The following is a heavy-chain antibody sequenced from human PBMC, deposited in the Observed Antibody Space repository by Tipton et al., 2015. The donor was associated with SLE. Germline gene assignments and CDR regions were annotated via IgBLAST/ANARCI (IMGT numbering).Heavy chain of an antibody. CDR1: GGSFSGYY. CDR2: IYYSGST. V-gene: IGHV4-31*11. J-gene: IGHJ5*02. D-gene: IGHD3-3*01. Sequence: TLSLTCAVYGGSFSGYYWNWIRQHPGKGLEWIGNIYYSGSTYYNASLKSRVSISLDTSKNHFSLRVNSVTAADTAVYYCARENYDSWSGFYRRWFDPWGQGTLVTVSS. CDR3: ARENYDSWSGFYRRWFDP.